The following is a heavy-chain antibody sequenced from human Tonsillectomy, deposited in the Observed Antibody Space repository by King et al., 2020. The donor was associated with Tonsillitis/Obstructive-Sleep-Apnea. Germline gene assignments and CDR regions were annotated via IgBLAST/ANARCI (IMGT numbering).Heavy chain of an antibody. CDR1: GFSFSSYA. Sequence: VQLVESGGGLVQPGGSLRLSCAASGFSFSSYAMSWVRQAPGKGLEWVSGISGSGGSTYYADSVKGRFTISRDSSKNTLYLQMNSLRAEDTAVYYCAKGDRSGWYVGSYFDYWGQGTLVTVSS. D-gene: IGHD6-19*01. CDR2: ISGSGGST. CDR3: AKGDRSGWYVGSYFDY. J-gene: IGHJ4*02. V-gene: IGHV3-23*04.